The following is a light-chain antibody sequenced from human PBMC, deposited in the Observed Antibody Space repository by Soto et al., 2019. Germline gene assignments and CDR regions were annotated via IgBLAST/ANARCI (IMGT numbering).Light chain of an antibody. V-gene: IGLV2-14*01. CDR3: SSYTSSITYV. J-gene: IGLJ1*01. Sequence: QSVLTQPASVSGSPGQSITISCPGTSSDVGGYNYVSWYQQHPGKAPKLMIYEVSNRPSGVSNRFSGSKSGNTASLTISGLQAEDEADYYCSSYTSSITYVFGTGTKVTVL. CDR2: EVS. CDR1: SSDVGGYNY.